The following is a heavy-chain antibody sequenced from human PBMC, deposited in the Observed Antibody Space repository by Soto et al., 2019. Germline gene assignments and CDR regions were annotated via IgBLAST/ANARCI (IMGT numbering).Heavy chain of an antibody. D-gene: IGHD3-22*01. CDR3: AKGRIEWLLLYYFDY. Sequence: GGSPRLSCAASGFTFSSYGMHWVRQAPGKGLEWVAVISYDGSNKYYADSVKGRFTISRDNSKNTLYLQMNSLRAEDTAVYYCAKGRIEWLLLYYFDYWGQGTLVTVSS. CDR1: GFTFSSYG. V-gene: IGHV3-30*18. CDR2: ISYDGSNK. J-gene: IGHJ4*02.